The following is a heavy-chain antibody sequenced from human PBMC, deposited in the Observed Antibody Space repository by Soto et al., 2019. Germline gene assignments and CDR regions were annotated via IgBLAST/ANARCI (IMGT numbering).Heavy chain of an antibody. V-gene: IGHV3-33*08. CDR2: IWADGSRQ. D-gene: IGHD3-9*01. CDR1: GFAFSTYG. CDR3: LGGTGYWGLSDY. Sequence: QVQLVESGGGVIQPGKSLRLSCSASGFAFSTYGMHWVRQAPGKGLEWVAVIWADGSRQFYGDSVKGRFTISRDNSKNTLYLQMNSLRVDYTAVYYCLGGTGYWGLSDYWGQGTLVTVSS. J-gene: IGHJ4*02.